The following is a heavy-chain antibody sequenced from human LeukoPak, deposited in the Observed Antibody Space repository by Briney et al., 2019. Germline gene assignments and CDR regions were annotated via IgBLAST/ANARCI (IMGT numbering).Heavy chain of an antibody. D-gene: IGHD1-14*01. CDR1: DDSITMYY. Sequence: SETLSLTCTVSDDSITMYYWTWIRQPPGKGLEWIGSIYYSGSTYYNPSLKSRVTISVDTSKNQFSLKLSSVTAADTAVYYCARTPARYPFDYWGQGTLVTVSS. CDR2: IYYSGST. V-gene: IGHV4-39*01. CDR3: ARTPARYPFDY. J-gene: IGHJ4*02.